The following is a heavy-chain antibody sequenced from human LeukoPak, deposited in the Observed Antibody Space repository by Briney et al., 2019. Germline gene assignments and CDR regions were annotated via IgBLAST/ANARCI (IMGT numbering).Heavy chain of an antibody. CDR3: ARGDDSSGYYYEGAFDI. V-gene: IGHV4-59*01. J-gene: IGHJ3*02. CDR2: IYYRGST. Sequence: PSETLSLTCTVSGGSLRSFTRGWSRPRPRKGLERLGYIYYRGSTNYNPSLKSRVTISVDTSKNQFSLKLSSVTAADTAVYYCARGDDSSGYYYEGAFDIWGQGTMVTVSS. CDR1: GGSLRSFT. D-gene: IGHD3-22*01.